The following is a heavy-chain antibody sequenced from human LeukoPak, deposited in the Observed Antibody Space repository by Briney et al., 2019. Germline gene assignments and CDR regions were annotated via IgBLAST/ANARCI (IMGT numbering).Heavy chain of an antibody. CDR2: IYYSGTT. CDR1: VGSISSSTYY. D-gene: IGHD5-24*01. Sequence: SETLSLTCTVPVGSISSSTYYWGWIRQPPGRGLEWIGRIYYSGTTYYNPSLKSRLTISVDTSNNQFYLKLTSVTAADTAVYYCARALPQMATISNLFDYWGQGTLVTVSS. CDR3: ARALPQMATISNLFDY. V-gene: IGHV4-39*01. J-gene: IGHJ4*02.